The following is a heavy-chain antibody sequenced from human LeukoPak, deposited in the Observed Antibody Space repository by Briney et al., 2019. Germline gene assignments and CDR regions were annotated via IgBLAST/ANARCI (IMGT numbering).Heavy chain of an antibody. CDR3: ARGLGVYDFWSGYLGDAFDI. CDR1: GFTFSSYS. V-gene: IGHV3-48*04. CDR2: ISSSSSTI. J-gene: IGHJ3*02. D-gene: IGHD3-3*01. Sequence: LAGGSLRLSCAASGFTFSSYSMNWVRQAPGKGLEWVSYISSSSSTIYYADSVKGRFTISRDNAKNSLYLQMNSLRAEDTAVYYCARGLGVYDFWSGYLGDAFDIWGQGTMVTVSS.